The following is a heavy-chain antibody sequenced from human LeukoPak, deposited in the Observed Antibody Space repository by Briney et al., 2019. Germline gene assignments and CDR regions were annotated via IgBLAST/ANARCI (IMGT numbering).Heavy chain of an antibody. J-gene: IGHJ4*02. V-gene: IGHV3-53*01. CDR2: INTVGST. D-gene: IGHD7-27*01. Sequence: GGSLRLSCAASGFNVSNNYMSWVRPAPGKGLEWVSLINTVGSTNYPDSVKGRFTISRDNLKNTLYLQMNSLGAEDTAVYYCAGEPGDRVYWGQGTLVTVSS. CDR3: AGEPGDRVY. CDR1: GFNVSNNY.